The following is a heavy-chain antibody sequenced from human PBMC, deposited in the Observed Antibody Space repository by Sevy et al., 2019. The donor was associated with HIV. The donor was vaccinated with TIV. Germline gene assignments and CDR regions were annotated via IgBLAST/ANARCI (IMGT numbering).Heavy chain of an antibody. J-gene: IGHJ6*02. Sequence: ASVKVSCKVSGYTLTELSMHWVRQAPGKGLEWMGGFDPEDGETIYAQKFQGRVTMTEDTSTDTAYMELSSLRSEETAGYYCAKEAMVRGVTTACMDVWGQGTTVTVSS. V-gene: IGHV1-24*01. CDR2: FDPEDGET. D-gene: IGHD3-10*01. CDR1: GYTLTELS. CDR3: AKEAMVRGVTTACMDV.